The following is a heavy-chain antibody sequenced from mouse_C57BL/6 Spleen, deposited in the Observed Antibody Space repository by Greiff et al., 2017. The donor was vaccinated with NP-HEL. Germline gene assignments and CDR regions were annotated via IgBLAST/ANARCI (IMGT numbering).Heavy chain of an antibody. CDR1: GYAFTTYL. J-gene: IGHJ2*01. V-gene: IGHV1-54*01. CDR2: INPGSGGT. Sequence: QVQLQQPGAELVRPGTSVKVSCKASGYAFTTYLIEWVKQRPGQGLEWIGVINPGSGGTNYNEKFKGKATLTADKSSSTAYIQLSSLTSEDTAVYFCAGSGANGEDYWGQGTTLTVSS. D-gene: IGHD4-1*01. CDR3: AGSGANGEDY.